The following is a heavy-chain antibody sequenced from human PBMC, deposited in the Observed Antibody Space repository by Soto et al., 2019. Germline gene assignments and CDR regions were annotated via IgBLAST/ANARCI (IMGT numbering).Heavy chain of an antibody. V-gene: IGHV1-2*04. J-gene: IGHJ6*02. CDR1: GYTFTGYY. D-gene: IGHD6-13*01. CDR3: ARDRVAAAGSYYYYYGMEV. Sequence: ASVKVSCKASGYTFTGYYMHWVRQAPGQGLEWMGWINPNSGGTNYAQKFQGWVTMTRDTSISTAYMELSRLRSDDTAVYYCARDRVAAAGSYYYYYGMEVWGQGTTVTVSS. CDR2: INPNSGGT.